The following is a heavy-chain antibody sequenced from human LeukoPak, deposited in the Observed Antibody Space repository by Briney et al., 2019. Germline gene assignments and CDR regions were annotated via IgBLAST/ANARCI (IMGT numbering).Heavy chain of an antibody. CDR3: ARAHIVVVPESYNWFDP. D-gene: IGHD2-2*01. J-gene: IGHJ5*02. CDR1: GYTFTSYG. CDR2: ISAYNGNT. V-gene: IGHV1-18*01. Sequence: GASVKVSCKASGYTFTSYGIIWVRQAPGQGLEWMGWISAYNGNTNYAQKLQGRVTMTPDTSTSTAYMELRSLRSDDTAVYYCARAHIVVVPESYNWFDPWGQGTLVTVSS.